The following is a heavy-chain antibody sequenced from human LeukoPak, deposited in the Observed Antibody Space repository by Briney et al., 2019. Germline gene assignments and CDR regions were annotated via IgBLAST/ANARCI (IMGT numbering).Heavy chain of an antibody. CDR2: ISSSSSYI. J-gene: IGHJ4*02. Sequence: GGSLRLSCAASGFSFSSYTMQWVRQAPGKGLEWVSSISSSSSYIYYADSVKGRFTISRDNAKKSVYLQMNSLRAEDTAVYYCARVQWLATGYYFDYWGQGTLVSVSS. D-gene: IGHD6-19*01. CDR3: ARVQWLATGYYFDY. CDR1: GFSFSSYT. V-gene: IGHV3-21*01.